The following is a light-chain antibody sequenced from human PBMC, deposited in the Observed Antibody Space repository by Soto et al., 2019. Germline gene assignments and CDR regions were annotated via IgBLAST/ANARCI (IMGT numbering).Light chain of an antibody. V-gene: IGKV1-5*03. CDR1: QSISNW. CDR2: KAS. Sequence: DIQMTQSPSTLSASVGDRVTITCRASQSISNWLAWYQQKPGKAPNLLIYKASTLKSGVPSRFSGSGSGTEFTLTVSSLQPDDFAKYYCQQYNSYSYPFGQGTKLEI. J-gene: IGKJ2*01. CDR3: QQYNSYSYP.